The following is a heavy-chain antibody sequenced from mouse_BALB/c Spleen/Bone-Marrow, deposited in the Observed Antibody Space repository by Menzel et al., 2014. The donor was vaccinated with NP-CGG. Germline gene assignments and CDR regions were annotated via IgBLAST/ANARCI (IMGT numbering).Heavy chain of an antibody. D-gene: IGHD1-2*01. V-gene: IGHV1-9*01. J-gene: IGHJ3*01. CDR3: ARRGHGFAWFAY. CDR2: ILPGSGST. Sequence: WVNQRPGHGLEWIGEILPGSGSTNYNEKFKGKATFTADTSSNTAYMQLSSLTSEDSAVYYCARRGHGFAWFAYWGQGTLVTVSA.